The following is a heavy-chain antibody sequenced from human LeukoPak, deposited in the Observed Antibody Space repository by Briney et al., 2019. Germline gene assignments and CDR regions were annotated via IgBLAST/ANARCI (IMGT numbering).Heavy chain of an antibody. J-gene: IGHJ4*02. CDR2: INHSGST. CDR1: GGSFSGYY. D-gene: IGHD3-10*01. V-gene: IGHV4-34*01. Sequence: SETLSLTYAVYGGSFSGYYWSWIRQPPGKGLEWIGEINHSGSTNYNPSLKSRVTISVDTSKNQFSLKLSSVTAADTAVYYCARAPGGFDYWGQGTLVTVSS. CDR3: ARAPGGFDY.